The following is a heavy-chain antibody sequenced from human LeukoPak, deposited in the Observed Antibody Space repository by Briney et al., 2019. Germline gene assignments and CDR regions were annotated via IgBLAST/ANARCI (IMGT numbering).Heavy chain of an antibody. Sequence: GASVTVSCKASGYTFTSYAMHWVRQAPGQRLEWMGWINAGNGNTKYSQKFQGRVTITRDTSASTAYMELSSLRSEDTAVYYCARVGGSSWFYYFDYWGQGTLVTVSS. V-gene: IGHV1-3*01. CDR1: GYTFTSYA. J-gene: IGHJ4*02. D-gene: IGHD6-13*01. CDR3: ARVGGSSWFYYFDY. CDR2: INAGNGNT.